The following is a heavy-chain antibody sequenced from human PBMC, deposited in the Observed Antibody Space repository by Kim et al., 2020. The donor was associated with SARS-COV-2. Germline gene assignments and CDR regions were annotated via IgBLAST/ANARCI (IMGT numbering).Heavy chain of an antibody. CDR3: ATGVAVAGTPYDYYYHYGMDV. J-gene: IGHJ6*02. CDR1: GYTLTELS. Sequence: ASVKVSCKVSGYTLTELSMHWVRQAPGKGLEWMGGFDPEDGETIYAQKFQGRVTMTEDTSTDTAYMELSSLRSEDTAVYYCATGVAVAGTPYDYYYHYGMDVWGQGNTVTVSS. V-gene: IGHV1-24*01. CDR2: FDPEDGET. D-gene: IGHD6-19*01.